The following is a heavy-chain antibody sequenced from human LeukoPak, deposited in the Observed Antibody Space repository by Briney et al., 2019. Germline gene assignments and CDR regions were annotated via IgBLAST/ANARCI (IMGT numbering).Heavy chain of an antibody. D-gene: IGHD3-22*01. CDR3: AKDFGSGYYYFDY. CDR2: ISYDGSNK. CDR1: GFTFSSYA. J-gene: IGHJ4*02. Sequence: GGSLRLSCAASGFTFSSYAMSWVRQAPGKGLEWVAVISYDGSNKYYADSVKGRFTISRDNSKNTLYLQMNSLRAEDTAVYYCAKDFGSGYYYFDYWGQGTLVTVSS. V-gene: IGHV3-30*18.